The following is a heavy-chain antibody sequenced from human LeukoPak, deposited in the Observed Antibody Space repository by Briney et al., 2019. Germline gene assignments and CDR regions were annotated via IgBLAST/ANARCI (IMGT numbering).Heavy chain of an antibody. CDR2: IGSNGDKT. J-gene: IGHJ4*02. V-gene: IGHV3-64D*06. D-gene: IGHD5-18*01. CDR1: GFTSGTFA. Sequence: GGPLRLSCSPSGFTSGTFARIGVAKVQGRGLNIFSAIGSNGDKTYSADSVKGRFTISRDNSKNTLYLQMSSLRAEDTAVYYCVIFKGYNYGDDYWGQGTLVTVSS. CDR3: VIFKGYNYGDDY.